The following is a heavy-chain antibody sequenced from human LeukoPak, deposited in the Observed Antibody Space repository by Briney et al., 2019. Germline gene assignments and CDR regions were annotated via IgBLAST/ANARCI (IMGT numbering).Heavy chain of an antibody. CDR3: ARGDLVVVPAAMHYYYYMDV. CDR1: GGSFSDYY. Sequence: SETLSLTCAVYGGSFSDYYWSWIRQPPGKGLEWIGAINHSGSTNYNPSLKSRVTISVDTSKNQFSLRLSSLTAADTAVYFCARGDLVVVPAAMHYYYYMDVWGKGTTVTVSS. CDR2: INHSGST. D-gene: IGHD2-2*01. V-gene: IGHV4-34*01. J-gene: IGHJ6*03.